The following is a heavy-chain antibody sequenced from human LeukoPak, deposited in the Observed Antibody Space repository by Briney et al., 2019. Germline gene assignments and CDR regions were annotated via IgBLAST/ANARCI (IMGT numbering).Heavy chain of an antibody. CDR3: ARRPVAGTGGNY. J-gene: IGHJ4*02. CDR2: ISSSSSLM. CDR1: GFTFSSHG. D-gene: IGHD6-19*01. V-gene: IGHV3-48*01. Sequence: PGGSLRLSCAASGFTFSSHGMNWVRQAPGKGLEWVSYISSSSSLMYYADSVKGRFTISRDNAKNSLYLQMNSLRPEDTAVYYCARRPVAGTGGNYWGQGTLVTVSS.